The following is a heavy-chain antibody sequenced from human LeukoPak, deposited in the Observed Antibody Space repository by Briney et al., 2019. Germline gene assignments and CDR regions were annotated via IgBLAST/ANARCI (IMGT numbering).Heavy chain of an antibody. Sequence: GGSLRLSCAASGFTFSSYWMHWVRQAPGKGLVWVSRINSDGSSTSYADSVKGRFTISRDNAKNTLYLQMNSLRAEDTAVYYCAKVGEFCTNGVCYTDYFDYWGQGTLVTVSS. CDR2: INSDGSST. CDR1: GFTFSSYW. J-gene: IGHJ4*02. CDR3: AKVGEFCTNGVCYTDYFDY. V-gene: IGHV3-74*01. D-gene: IGHD2-8*01.